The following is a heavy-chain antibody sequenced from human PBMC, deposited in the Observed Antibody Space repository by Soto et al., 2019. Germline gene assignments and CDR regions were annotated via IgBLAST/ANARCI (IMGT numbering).Heavy chain of an antibody. J-gene: IGHJ4*02. CDR2: ISSSSSYI. CDR1: GFTVSSYR. Sequence: PXGSLRLSFAASGFTVSSYRMNWVRQAPGKGLEWVSSISSSSSYIYYADSVKGRFTISRDNAKNSLYLQMNSLRAEDTAVYYCERVDSGPFDYWGRGTMVTVSS. D-gene: IGHD1-26*01. V-gene: IGHV3-21*01. CDR3: ERVDSGPFDY.